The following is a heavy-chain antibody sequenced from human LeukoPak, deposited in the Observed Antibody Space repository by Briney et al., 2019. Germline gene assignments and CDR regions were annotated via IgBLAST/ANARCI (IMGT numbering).Heavy chain of an antibody. V-gene: IGHV3-49*04. CDR1: GFTFGDYA. CDR2: IRSKAYGGTT. J-gene: IGHJ6*03. CDR3: TRGRCSSTSCYPEGYYYYYYMDV. Sequence: GGSLRLSCTASGFTFGDYAMSWVRQAPGKGLEWVGFIRSKAYGGTTEYAASVKGRFTISRDDSKSIAYLQMNSLKTEDTAVYYCTRGRCSSTSCYPEGYYYYYYMDVWGKGTTVTVSS. D-gene: IGHD2-2*01.